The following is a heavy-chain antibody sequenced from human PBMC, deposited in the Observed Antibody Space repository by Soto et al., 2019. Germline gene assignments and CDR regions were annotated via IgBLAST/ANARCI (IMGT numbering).Heavy chain of an antibody. CDR3: AHSRGYCSSTSCYDYYYGMDV. J-gene: IGHJ6*02. V-gene: IGHV2-5*01. CDR1: GFSLSTSGVG. Sequence: GPTLVNPTQTLTLTCTFSGFSLSTSGVGVGWIRQPPGKALEWLALIYWNDDKRYSPSLRSRLTITKDTSKNQVVLTMTNMDPVDTATYYCAHSRGYCSSTSCYDYYYGMDVWGQGTTVTVSS. CDR2: IYWNDDK. D-gene: IGHD2-2*01.